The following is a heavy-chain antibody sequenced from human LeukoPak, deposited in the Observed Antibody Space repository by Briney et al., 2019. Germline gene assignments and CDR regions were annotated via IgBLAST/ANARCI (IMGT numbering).Heavy chain of an antibody. V-gene: IGHV3-23*01. CDR2: IDYSGGAA. CDR1: GFTFSSYA. CDR3: AKISTVSSTFDS. D-gene: IGHD4-17*01. J-gene: IGHJ4*02. Sequence: GGSLRLSCSASGFTFSSYAMGWVRQAPGKGLEWVSSIDYSGGAAYSADSVKGRFTISRDNSKNTLYLQMNSLRAEDTALYSCAKISTVSSTFDSGGQGTLAPVSS.